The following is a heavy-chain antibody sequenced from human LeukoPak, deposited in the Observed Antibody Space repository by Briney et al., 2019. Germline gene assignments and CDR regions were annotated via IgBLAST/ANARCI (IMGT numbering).Heavy chain of an antibody. J-gene: IGHJ4*02. V-gene: IGHV4-59*01. D-gene: IGHD6-13*01. CDR2: IYYSGST. Sequence: SETLSLTCTVSGGSISSYYWSWIRQPPRKGLEWIGYIYYSGSTNYNPSLKSRVTISVDTSKNQFSLKLSSVTAADTAVYYCARDPIAAAGTVGYFDYWGQGTLVTVSS. CDR3: ARDPIAAAGTVGYFDY. CDR1: GGSISSYY.